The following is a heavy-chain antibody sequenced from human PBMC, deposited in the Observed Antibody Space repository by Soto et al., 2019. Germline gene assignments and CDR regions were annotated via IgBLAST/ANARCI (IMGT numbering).Heavy chain of an antibody. Sequence: QVQLQESGPGLVKPSQTLSLTCTVSGDSLSSGGHYWSWIRQHPGKGLEWIGHIYDSVNTYYSPSLRSRVTISADMSKIQFSLNLRSVTAADTAVYYCARVDHRGYFAILTDYWGQGTLVTVSS. J-gene: IGHJ4*02. CDR2: IYDSVNT. V-gene: IGHV4-31*03. CDR1: GDSLSSGGHY. CDR3: ARVDHRGYFAILTDY. D-gene: IGHD3-9*01.